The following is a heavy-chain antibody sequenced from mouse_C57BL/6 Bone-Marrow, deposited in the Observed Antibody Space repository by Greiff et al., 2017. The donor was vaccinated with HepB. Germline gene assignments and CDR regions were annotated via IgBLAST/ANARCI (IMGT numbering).Heavy chain of an antibody. V-gene: IGHV1-81*01. CDR1: GYTFTSYG. D-gene: IGHD2-3*01. CDR3: ASFTRGWPY. Sequence: QVQLKESGAELARPGASVKLSCKASGYTFTSYGISWVKQRTGQGLEWIGEIYPRSGNTYYNEKFKGKATLTADKSSSTAYMERRSLTSEDSAVYFCASFTRGWPYWGQGTSVTVSS. CDR2: IYPRSGNT. J-gene: IGHJ4*01.